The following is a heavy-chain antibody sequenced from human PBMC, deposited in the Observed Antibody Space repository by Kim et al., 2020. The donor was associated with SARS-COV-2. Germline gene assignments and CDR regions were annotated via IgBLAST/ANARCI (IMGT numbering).Heavy chain of an antibody. D-gene: IGHD2-2*02. Sequence: YYSRSTYYNPSLKSRVTISVDTSRNQFSLKLSSVTAADTAVYYCARDYTNWGQGTLVTVSS. J-gene: IGHJ4*02. CDR3: ARDYTN. CDR2: YYSRST. V-gene: IGHV4-31*02.